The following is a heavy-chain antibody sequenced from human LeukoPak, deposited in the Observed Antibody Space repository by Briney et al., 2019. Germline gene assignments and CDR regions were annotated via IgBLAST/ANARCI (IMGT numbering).Heavy chain of an antibody. CDR1: GGSISSYY. J-gene: IGHJ4*02. CDR3: ARESKSYDGSGFYHDY. CDR2: IYTSGST. D-gene: IGHD3-22*01. V-gene: IGHV4-4*07. Sequence: SETLSLTCTVSGGSISSYYWSWIRQPAGKGLEWIGRIYTSGSTNYNPSLESRVTMSVDTSKNQFSLKLSSVTAADTAVYYCARESKSYDGSGFYHDYWGQGTLVAVSS.